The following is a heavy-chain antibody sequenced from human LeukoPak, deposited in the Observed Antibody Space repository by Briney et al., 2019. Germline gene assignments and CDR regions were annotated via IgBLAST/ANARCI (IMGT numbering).Heavy chain of an antibody. V-gene: IGHV4-59*01. Sequence: PSETLSLTCTVSGGSISSYYWSWIRQPPGKGLEWIGYIYYSGSTNYNPSLKSRVTISVDTSKNQFSLKLSSVTAADTAVYYCARDGSGGWYGGLNWFDPWGQGTLVTVSS. CDR1: GGSISSYY. CDR2: IYYSGST. D-gene: IGHD6-19*01. CDR3: ARDGSGGWYGGLNWFDP. J-gene: IGHJ5*02.